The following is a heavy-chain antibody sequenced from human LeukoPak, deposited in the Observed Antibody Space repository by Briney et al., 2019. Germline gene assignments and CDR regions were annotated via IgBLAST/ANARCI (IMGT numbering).Heavy chain of an antibody. V-gene: IGHV4-61*02. CDR1: GGSISSGSYY. CDR2: IYTTGST. D-gene: IGHD5-12*01. CDR3: ARANRYDLYFDY. J-gene: IGHJ4*02. Sequence: SQTLSLTCTVSGGSISSGSYYWSWIRQPAGKGLDWIGRIYTTGSTNYNPSLKSRVTISVDTSKNQFSLKLSSVTAADTAVYYCARANRYDLYFDYWGQGTLVTVSS.